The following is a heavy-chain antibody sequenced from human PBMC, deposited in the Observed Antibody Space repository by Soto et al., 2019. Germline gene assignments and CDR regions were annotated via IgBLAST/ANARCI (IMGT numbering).Heavy chain of an antibody. CDR1: GFTFSSYG. J-gene: IGHJ6*02. D-gene: IGHD3-3*01. CDR2: IWYDGSNK. Sequence: QVQLVESGGGVVQPGRSLRLSCAASGFTFSSYGMHWVRQAPGKGLEWVAVIWYDGSNKYYADSVKGRFTISRDNSKNTLYLQMNSLRAEDTAVYYCAREGFGQPTSYGMDVWGQGTTVTVSS. V-gene: IGHV3-33*01. CDR3: AREGFGQPTSYGMDV.